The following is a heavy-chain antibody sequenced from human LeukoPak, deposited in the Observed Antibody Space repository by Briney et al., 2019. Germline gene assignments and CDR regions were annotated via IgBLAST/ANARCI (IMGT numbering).Heavy chain of an antibody. J-gene: IGHJ4*02. V-gene: IGHV1-46*01. CDR1: GYTFTSYY. CDR3: ARAVGRAMVRGVNDY. CDR2: INPSGGST. D-gene: IGHD3-10*01. Sequence: GASVKVSCKASGYTFTSYYMHWVRQAPGQGLEWMGIINPSGGSTSYAQKFQGRVTMTRDTSISTAYMELSRRRSDDTAVYYCARAVGRAMVRGVNDYWGQGTLVTVSS.